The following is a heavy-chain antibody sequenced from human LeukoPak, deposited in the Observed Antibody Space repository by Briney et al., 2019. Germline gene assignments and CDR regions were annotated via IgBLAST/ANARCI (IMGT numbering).Heavy chain of an antibody. J-gene: IGHJ4*02. CDR1: GGTFSSYA. V-gene: IGHV1-8*02. D-gene: IGHD2-15*01. CDR2: MNPNSGNT. CDR3: ARGGDGGELFDY. Sequence: ASVKVSCKASGGTFSSYAISWVRQAPGQGLEWMGWMNPNSGNTGYAQKFQGRVTMARNTSISTAYMELSSLRSEDTAVYYCARGGDGGELFDYWGQGTLVTVSS.